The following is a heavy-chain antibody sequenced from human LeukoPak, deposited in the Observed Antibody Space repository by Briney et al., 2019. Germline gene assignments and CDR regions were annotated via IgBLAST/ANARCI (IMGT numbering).Heavy chain of an antibody. CDR3: ARGRSTGTTYFAFDI. Sequence: KSSETLSLTCTVSGGSISSGGYYWSWIRQHPGKGLEWIGYIYYSGSTYYNPSLKSRVTISVDTSKNQFSLKLSSVTAADTAVYYCARGRSTGTTYFAFDIWGQGTMVTVSS. D-gene: IGHD1-7*01. CDR1: GGSISSGGYY. V-gene: IGHV4-31*03. J-gene: IGHJ3*02. CDR2: IYYSGST.